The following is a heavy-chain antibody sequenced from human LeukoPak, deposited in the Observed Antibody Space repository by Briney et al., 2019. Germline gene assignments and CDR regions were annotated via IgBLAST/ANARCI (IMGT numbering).Heavy chain of an antibody. CDR1: GFNFNNHN. CDR2: ISGSGDAI. V-gene: IGHV3-48*01. Sequence: PGGSLRLSCGGSGFNFNNHNINWVRQAPGKGLQWVSYISGSGDAIFYAESVQGRFTISRDNAKNSVYLQMNSLRAEDTAVYYCARTYGSGSLDYGGQGTLVTVSS. J-gene: IGHJ4*02. D-gene: IGHD2-15*01. CDR3: ARTYGSGSLDY.